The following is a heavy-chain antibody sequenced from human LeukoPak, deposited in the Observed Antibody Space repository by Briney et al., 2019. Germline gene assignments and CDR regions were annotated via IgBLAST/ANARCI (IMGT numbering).Heavy chain of an antibody. CDR2: INTNTGNP. V-gene: IGHV7-4-1*02. J-gene: IGHJ4*02. CDR3: ARGAPVIAVNS. Sequence: ASVKVSCRTSGYTFTSYAMNWVRQAPGQGLEWMGWINTNTGNPTYAQGFTGRFVFSLDTSVSTAYLQISSLKAEDTAVYYCARGAPVIAVNSWGQGTLVSVSS. CDR1: GYTFTSYA. D-gene: IGHD6-19*01.